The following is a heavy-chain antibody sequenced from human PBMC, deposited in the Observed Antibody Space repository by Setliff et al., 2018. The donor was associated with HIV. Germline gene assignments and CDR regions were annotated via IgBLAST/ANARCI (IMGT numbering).Heavy chain of an antibody. D-gene: IGHD3-22*01. CDR1: GYTFTGYY. V-gene: IGHV1-69*13. CDR3: ARDDHYYDMGSILFDWFFDL. J-gene: IGHJ2*01. Sequence: SVKVSCKASGYTFTGYYMHWVRQAPGQGLEWMGGVIPIFGSTTYAQKFQDRVTITADESKDKVEMELSSLTSEDTAVYYCARDDHYYDMGSILFDWFFDLWDRGTLVTVSS. CDR2: VIPIFGST.